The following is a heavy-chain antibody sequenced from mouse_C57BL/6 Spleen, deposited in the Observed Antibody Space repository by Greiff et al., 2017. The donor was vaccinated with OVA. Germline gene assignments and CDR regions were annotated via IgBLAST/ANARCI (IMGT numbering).Heavy chain of an antibody. D-gene: IGHD2-4*01. CDR1: GFTFSDYG. Sequence: EVQGVESGGGLVKPGGSLKLSCAASGFTFSDYGMHWVRQAPEKGLEWVAYISSGSSTIYYADTVKGRFTISRDNAKNTLFLQMTSLRSEDTAMYYCARINYEYAMDYWGQGTSVTVSS. V-gene: IGHV5-17*01. CDR2: ISSGSSTI. J-gene: IGHJ4*01. CDR3: ARINYEYAMDY.